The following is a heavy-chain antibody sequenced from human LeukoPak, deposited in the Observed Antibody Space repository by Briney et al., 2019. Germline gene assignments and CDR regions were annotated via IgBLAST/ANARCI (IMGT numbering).Heavy chain of an antibody. CDR3: ARKRALLYYYDSSGYYSEPWFDP. Sequence: PSETLSLTCTVSGGSISSYYWSWIRQPAGKGLEWIGRIYTSGSTNYNPSLKSRVTISVDTSKNQFSLKLSSVTAADTAVYYCARKRALLYYYDSSGYYSEPWFDPWGQGTLVTVSS. J-gene: IGHJ5*02. D-gene: IGHD3-22*01. V-gene: IGHV4-4*07. CDR1: GGSISSYY. CDR2: IYTSGST.